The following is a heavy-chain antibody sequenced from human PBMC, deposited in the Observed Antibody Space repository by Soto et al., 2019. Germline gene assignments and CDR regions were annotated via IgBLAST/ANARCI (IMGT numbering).Heavy chain of an antibody. CDR2: INHSGST. Sequence: SETLSLTCAVYGGSFSGYYWSWIRQPPGKGLEWIGEINHSGSTNYNPSLKSRVTISVDTSKNQFSLKLSSVTAADTAVYYCGSLALRNTVTIIEDRGQAAQVTLSS. J-gene: IGHJ4*02. D-gene: IGHD4-17*01. CDR3: GSLALRNTVTIIED. CDR1: GGSFSGYY. V-gene: IGHV4-34*01.